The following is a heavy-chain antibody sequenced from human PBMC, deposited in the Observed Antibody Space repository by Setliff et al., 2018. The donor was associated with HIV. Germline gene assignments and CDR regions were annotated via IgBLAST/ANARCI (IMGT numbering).Heavy chain of an antibody. V-gene: IGHV4-4*09. CDR3: ARLIHTGLLYFDY. J-gene: IGHJ4*02. CDR2: IYTSGTT. CDR1: GVSISGHF. D-gene: IGHD2-8*02. Sequence: SETLSLTCIMVWGVSISGHFWGWIRQPPGKGLEWIGYIYTSGTTEYNPSLDSRVTISVDTSRDQFFLNLRSVTAADTALYFCARLIHTGLLYFDYWGLGMLVTVSS.